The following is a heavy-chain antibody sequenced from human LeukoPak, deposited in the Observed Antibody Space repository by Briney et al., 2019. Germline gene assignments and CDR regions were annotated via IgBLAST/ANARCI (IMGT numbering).Heavy chain of an antibody. Sequence: SETLSLTCTVSGGSISSSGYYWGWIWQPPGKGLEWIGYIYYSGSVNYNPSLKSRVTISVDTSKRQFSLKLSSVTAADTAVHYCARGYYYFDYWGQGTLVAVSS. CDR1: GGSISSSGYY. J-gene: IGHJ4*02. D-gene: IGHD2-21*01. V-gene: IGHV4-61*08. CDR2: IYYSGSV. CDR3: ARGYYYFDY.